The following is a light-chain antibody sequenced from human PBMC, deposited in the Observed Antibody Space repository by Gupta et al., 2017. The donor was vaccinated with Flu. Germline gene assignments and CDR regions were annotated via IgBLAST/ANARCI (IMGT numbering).Light chain of an antibody. CDR1: QGISNY. V-gene: IGKV1-27*01. Sequence: PSSLSASVGDRVTIAFRSSQGISNYFAWYHHKPWKGPKLLIYAASTFQPGVPSRFRRSGSGAYFTLTILIPHPEHVAPYYFQKYNTAPRTFGQWTXVEIK. CDR3: QKYNTAPRT. CDR2: AAS. J-gene: IGKJ1*01.